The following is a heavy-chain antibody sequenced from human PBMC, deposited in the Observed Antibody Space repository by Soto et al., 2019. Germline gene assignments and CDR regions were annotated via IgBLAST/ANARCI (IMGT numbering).Heavy chain of an antibody. V-gene: IGHV1-2*04. CDR1: GGTFSSYA. Sequence: ASVKVSCKASGGTFSSYAISWVRQAPGQGLEWMGWINPNSGGTNYAQKFQGWVTMTRDTSISTAYMELSRLRSDDTAVYYCARGRVVVPAAIVGYYYYGMDVWGQGTTVTVSS. CDR3: ARGRVVVPAAIVGYYYYGMDV. D-gene: IGHD2-2*02. CDR2: INPNSGGT. J-gene: IGHJ6*02.